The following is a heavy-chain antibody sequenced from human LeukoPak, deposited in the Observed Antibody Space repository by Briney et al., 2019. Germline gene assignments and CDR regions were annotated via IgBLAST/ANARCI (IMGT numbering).Heavy chain of an antibody. J-gene: IGHJ4*02. CDR3: ARTFWSGYWGFDY. D-gene: IGHD3-3*01. Sequence: PGRSLRLSCAASGFTFSSYGMHWVRQAPGKGLEWVAVISYDGSNKYYADSVKGRFTISRDNSKNTLYLQMNSLRAEDTAVYYCARTFWSGYWGFDYWGQGTLVIVSS. V-gene: IGHV3-30*03. CDR1: GFTFSSYG. CDR2: ISYDGSNK.